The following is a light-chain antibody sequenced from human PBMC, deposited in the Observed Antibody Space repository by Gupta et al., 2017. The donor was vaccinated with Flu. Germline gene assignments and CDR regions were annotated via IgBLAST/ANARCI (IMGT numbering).Light chain of an antibody. CDR2: GAS. V-gene: IGKV3-20*01. CDR3: QQYGGSPSIT. J-gene: IGKJ5*01. CDR1: QSISSTY. Sequence: EIVLTQSPGTLSLSPGERATLSCRASQSISSTYLAWYQQKPGQAPRLLIYGASSRATGIPDRFSGSGSGTDFTLSISRLEREDFAVYYCQQYGGSPSITFGQGTRLDIK.